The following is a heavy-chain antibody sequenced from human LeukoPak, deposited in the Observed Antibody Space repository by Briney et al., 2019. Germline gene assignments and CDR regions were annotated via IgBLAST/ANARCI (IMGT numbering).Heavy chain of an antibody. CDR3: ARKAPSSGYYSSDY. CDR2: ISACNGNT. V-gene: IGHV1-18*01. CDR1: GYTFTSYG. J-gene: IGHJ4*02. Sequence: ASVKVSCKASGYTFTSYGISWVRQAPGQGLEWMGWISACNGNTNYAQKLQGRVTMTTDTSTSTAYMELRSLRSDDTAVYYCARKAPSSGYYSSDYWGQGTLVTVSS. D-gene: IGHD3-22*01.